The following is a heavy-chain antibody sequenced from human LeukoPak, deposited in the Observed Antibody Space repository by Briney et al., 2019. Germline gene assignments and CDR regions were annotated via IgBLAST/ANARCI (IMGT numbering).Heavy chain of an antibody. CDR3: ARVYYYGSSAPDY. CDR1: GFTFSSYA. V-gene: IGHV3-30-3*01. CDR2: ISYDGSNK. D-gene: IGHD3-22*01. Sequence: PGGSLRLSCAASGFTFSSYAMHWVRQAPGKGLEWVAVISYDGSNKYYADSVKGRFTISRDNSKNTLYLQMNSLRAEDTAVYYCARVYYYGSSAPDYWGQGTLVTVSS. J-gene: IGHJ4*02.